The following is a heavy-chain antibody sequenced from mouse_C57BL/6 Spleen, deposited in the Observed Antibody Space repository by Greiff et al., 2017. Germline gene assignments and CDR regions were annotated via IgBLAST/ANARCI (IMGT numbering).Heavy chain of an antibody. Sequence: VQLQQSGAELVRPGASVTLSCKASGYTFTDYEMHWVKQTPVHGLEWIGAIDPETGGTAYNQKFKGKAILTADKSSSTAYMELRSLTSEDSAVYYCTIRWLLYFDYWGQGTTRTVSS. J-gene: IGHJ2*01. CDR1: GYTFTDYE. V-gene: IGHV1-15*01. CDR3: TIRWLLYFDY. D-gene: IGHD2-3*01. CDR2: IDPETGGT.